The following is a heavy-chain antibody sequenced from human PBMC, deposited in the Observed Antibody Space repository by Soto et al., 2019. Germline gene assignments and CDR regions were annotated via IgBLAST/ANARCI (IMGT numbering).Heavy chain of an antibody. J-gene: IGHJ6*02. CDR2: INSDGSST. V-gene: IGHV3-74*01. Sequence: GGSLRLSCGASGFTFSSYWMHWVRQAPGKVLVWVSRINSDGSSTSYADSVKGRFTISRDNAKNTLYLQMNSLRAEDTAVYYCAREPYYYGSGSYLGMDVWGQGTTVTVSS. D-gene: IGHD3-10*01. CDR3: AREPYYYGSGSYLGMDV. CDR1: GFTFSSYW.